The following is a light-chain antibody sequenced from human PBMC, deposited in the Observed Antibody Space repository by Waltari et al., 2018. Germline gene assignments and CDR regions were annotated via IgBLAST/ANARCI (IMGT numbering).Light chain of an antibody. CDR2: DDY. V-gene: IGLV6-57*01. CDR1: RGSIYSNY. CDR3: LSFDNTLWV. Sequence: FMLTQPHSVSESPGKTVTLPCTRTRGSIYSNYVQWYQQPPGRSPTTVIYDDYQRPSGVPTRFSASIDRASNSASLTIAGLTTEDEADYYCLSFDNTLWVFGGGTKLTVL. J-gene: IGLJ3*02.